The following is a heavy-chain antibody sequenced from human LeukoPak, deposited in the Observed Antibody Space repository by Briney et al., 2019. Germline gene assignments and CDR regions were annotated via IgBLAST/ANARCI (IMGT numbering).Heavy chain of an antibody. CDR3: AKDTLDSSGYCFDY. Sequence: PGGSLRLSCAASGFIFSNYAMHWVHQAPGKGLEWVAVIWYDGTNKYYADSVKGRFTISRDNSKNTLYLQMNSLRAKDTAVYYCAKDTLDSSGYCFDYWGQGTLVTVSS. J-gene: IGHJ4*02. D-gene: IGHD3-22*01. V-gene: IGHV3-33*06. CDR1: GFIFSNYA. CDR2: IWYDGTNK.